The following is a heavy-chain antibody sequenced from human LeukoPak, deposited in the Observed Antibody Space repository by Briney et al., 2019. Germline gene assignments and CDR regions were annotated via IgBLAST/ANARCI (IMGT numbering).Heavy chain of an antibody. V-gene: IGHV3-48*03. CDR3: ARSPDCSSTSCYTRPYYFDY. CDR1: GFTFSSHE. Sequence: GGSLRLSCAASGFTFSSHEMNWVRQAPGKGLEWVSYISSSGSTKYYADSAKGRFTISRDNAKNSLYLQMNSLRAEDTAVYYCARSPDCSSTSCYTRPYYFDYWGQGTLVTVSS. J-gene: IGHJ4*02. CDR2: ISSSGSTK. D-gene: IGHD2-2*02.